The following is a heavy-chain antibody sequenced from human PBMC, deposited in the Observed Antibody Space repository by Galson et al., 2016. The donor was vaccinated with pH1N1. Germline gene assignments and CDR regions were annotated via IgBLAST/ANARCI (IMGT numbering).Heavy chain of an antibody. D-gene: IGHD3-10*01. CDR2: MYTSGTT. Sequence: TLSLTCTVSGGSISSSIYYWNWIRQPAGKGLEWIGRMYTSGTTTYNPSLESRVSISVDTSKNQFSLRLSSVTAAETAVYFCARDRVALTGIFDYWGQGALVTVSS. CDR3: ARDRVALTGIFDY. V-gene: IGHV4-61*02. J-gene: IGHJ4*02. CDR1: GGSISSSIYY.